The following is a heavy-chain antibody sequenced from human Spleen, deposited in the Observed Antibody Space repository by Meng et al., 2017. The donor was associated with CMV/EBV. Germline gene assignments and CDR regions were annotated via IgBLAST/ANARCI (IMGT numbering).Heavy chain of an antibody. CDR1: GFTFSSYW. CDR2: IKQDGSEK. V-gene: IGHV3-7*03. CDR3: AKLGRQYSGSYYDY. Sequence: ETLSLTCAASGFTFSSYWMSWVRQAPGKGLEWVANIKQDGSEKYYVDSVKGRFTISRDNSKNTLYLQMNSLRAEDTAVYYCAKLGRQYSGSYYDYWGQGTLVTVSS. D-gene: IGHD1-26*01. J-gene: IGHJ4*02.